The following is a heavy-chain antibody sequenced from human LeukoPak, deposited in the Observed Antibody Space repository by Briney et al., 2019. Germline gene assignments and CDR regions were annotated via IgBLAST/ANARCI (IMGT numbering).Heavy chain of an antibody. CDR1: GFTFSGYA. Sequence: GGSLRLSCAASGFTFSGYAMSWVRQAPGKGLEWVSAISGGGGSTWYADSVKGRFTISRDNSKNTLYMQMNSLRAEDTAVYYCAKDSYDSSGSRYDYWGQGTLVTVSS. CDR3: AKDSYDSSGSRYDY. J-gene: IGHJ4*02. V-gene: IGHV3-23*01. CDR2: ISGGGGST. D-gene: IGHD3-22*01.